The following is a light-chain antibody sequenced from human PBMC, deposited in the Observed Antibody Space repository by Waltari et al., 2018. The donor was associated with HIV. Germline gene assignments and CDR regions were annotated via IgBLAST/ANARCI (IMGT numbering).Light chain of an antibody. CDR1: SSDVGGYNY. V-gene: IGLV2-8*01. CDR3: SSYAGSNKLV. J-gene: IGLJ2*01. Sequence: QSALTQPPSASGSPGQSVTISCTGTSSDVGGYNYVSWYQQHPGNAPKLIIYEVTERPSGGADRFSGSTSGNTASLTVSGLQAEDEADYYCSSYAGSNKLVFGGGTKLTVV. CDR2: EVT.